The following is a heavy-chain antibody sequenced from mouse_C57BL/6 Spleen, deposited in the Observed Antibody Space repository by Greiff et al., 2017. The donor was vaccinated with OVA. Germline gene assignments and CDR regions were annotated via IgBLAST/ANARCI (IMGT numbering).Heavy chain of an antibody. CDR1: GFTFSSYA. V-gene: IGHV5-4*01. CDR3: ARDGLLATCWYFDV. J-gene: IGHJ1*03. CDR2: ISDGGSYT. Sequence: EVMLVESGGGLVKPGGSLKLSCAASGFTFSSYAMSWVRQTPEKRLEWVATISDGGSYTYYPDNVKGRFTIFRDNAKNNLYLQMSHLKSEDTAMYYCARDGLLATCWYFDVWGTGTTVTVSS. D-gene: IGHD1-1*01.